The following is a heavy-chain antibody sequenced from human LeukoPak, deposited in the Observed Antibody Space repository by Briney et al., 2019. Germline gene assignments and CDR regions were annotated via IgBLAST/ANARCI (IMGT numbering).Heavy chain of an antibody. J-gene: IGHJ4*02. D-gene: IGHD3-22*01. CDR2: IKEDGSAQ. V-gene: IGHV3-7*05. CDR3: ARDAGYDRFDY. Sequence: PGGSLRLSCADSGFTFSRSWMTWVRQAPGKGLEWVANIKEDGSAQNYVDSVKGRFTISRDNAKNTLYLEMKSLRAEDTAMNYCARDAGYDRFDYWGQGTLVTVSS. CDR1: GFTFSRSW.